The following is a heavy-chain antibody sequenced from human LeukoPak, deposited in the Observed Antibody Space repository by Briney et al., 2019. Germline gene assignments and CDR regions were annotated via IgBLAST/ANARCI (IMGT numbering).Heavy chain of an antibody. CDR2: ISGSGGST. CDR3: ATDLPPVSDVLLWFGEFDY. J-gene: IGHJ4*02. CDR1: GFTFSSYA. V-gene: IGHV3-23*01. D-gene: IGHD3-10*01. Sequence: GGSLRLSCAASGFTFSSYAMSWVRQAPGKGLEWVSAISGSGGSTYYADSVKGRFTISRDNSKNTLYLQMNSLRAEDTAVYYCATDLPPVSDVLLWFGEFDYWGQGTLVTVSS.